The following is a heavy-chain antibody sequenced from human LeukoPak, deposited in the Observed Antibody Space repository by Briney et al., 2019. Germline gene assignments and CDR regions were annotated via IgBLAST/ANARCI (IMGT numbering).Heavy chain of an antibody. V-gene: IGHV1-46*01. CDR1: GYTFTSYY. CDR3: ARAAYCSGGSCYWEPDY. J-gene: IGHJ4*02. CDR2: INPSGGST. Sequence: ASVKVSCKPSGYTFTSYYMHWVRQAPGQGLEWMGIINPSGGSTSYAQKFQGRVTMTRDTSTSTVYMELSSLRSEDTAVYYCARAAYCSGGSCYWEPDYWGQGTLVTVSS. D-gene: IGHD2-15*01.